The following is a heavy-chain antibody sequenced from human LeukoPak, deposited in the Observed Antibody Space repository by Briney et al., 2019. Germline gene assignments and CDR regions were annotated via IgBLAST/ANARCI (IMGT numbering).Heavy chain of an antibody. CDR1: GYTFTSYG. V-gene: IGHV1-18*01. Sequence: GASVKVSCKASGYTFTSYGISWVRQAPGQGLEWMGWISAYNGNTNYAQKLQGRVTMTTDTSTSTAYMELSSLRSEDTAVYYCARGVEMATINWFDPWGQGTLVTVSS. D-gene: IGHD5-24*01. J-gene: IGHJ5*02. CDR3: ARGVEMATINWFDP. CDR2: ISAYNGNT.